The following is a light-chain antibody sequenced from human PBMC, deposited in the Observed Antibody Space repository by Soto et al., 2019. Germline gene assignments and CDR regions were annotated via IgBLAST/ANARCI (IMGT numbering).Light chain of an antibody. V-gene: IGLV1-40*01. Sequence: QLVLTQPPSVSGAPGQRVTISCTGTSSNIGAGYEVHWYQQLPGTAPKLLIYVNSNRPSGVPDRFSGSKSGTSASLAITGLQPEDEADYYCQSYDSSLSGSRVFGGGTQLTVL. CDR2: VNS. CDR1: SSNIGAGYE. J-gene: IGLJ7*01. CDR3: QSYDSSLSGSRV.